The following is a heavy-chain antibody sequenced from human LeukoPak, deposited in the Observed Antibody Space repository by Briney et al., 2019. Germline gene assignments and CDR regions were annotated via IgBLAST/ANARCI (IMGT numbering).Heavy chain of an antibody. D-gene: IGHD1-26*01. V-gene: IGHV3-23*01. J-gene: IGHJ4*02. CDR2: ISGSGGST. CDR1: GFTFSSYA. Sequence: GGPLRLSCAASGFTFSSYAMSWVRQAPGKGLEWVSAISGSGGSTYYADSVKGRFTISRDNSKNTLYLQMDSLRAEDTAVYYCAKEIWREPRLFDYWGQGTLVTVSS. CDR3: AKEIWREPRLFDY.